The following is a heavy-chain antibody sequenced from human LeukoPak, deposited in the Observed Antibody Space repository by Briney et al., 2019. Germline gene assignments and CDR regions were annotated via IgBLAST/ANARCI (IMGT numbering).Heavy chain of an antibody. D-gene: IGHD2-15*01. J-gene: IGHJ4*02. CDR3: ARESSAYFDY. V-gene: IGHV3-33*01. CDR1: GFTFSSYG. CDR2: IWYDGSNK. Sequence: PGRSLRLSRAASGFTFSSYGMHWVRQAAGKGLEWVAVIWYDGSNKYYVDSVKGRFTISRDNSKNTLYLQMNSLRAEDTAVYYCARESSAYFDYWGQGTLVTVSS.